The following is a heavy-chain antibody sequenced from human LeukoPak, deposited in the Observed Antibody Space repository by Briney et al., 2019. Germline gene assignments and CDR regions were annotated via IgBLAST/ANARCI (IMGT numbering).Heavy chain of an antibody. V-gene: IGHV1-46*01. Sequence: ASVKVSCKASGYTFTSYFTHWVRQAPGQVLDWMGIINPSGGSTSYAQKFQGRVTMTRDTSTSTVYMELSSLRSEDTAVYYCARDSADYGDYDYWGQGTLVTVSS. CDR1: GYTFTSYF. CDR3: ARDSADYGDYDY. J-gene: IGHJ4*02. CDR2: INPSGGST. D-gene: IGHD4-17*01.